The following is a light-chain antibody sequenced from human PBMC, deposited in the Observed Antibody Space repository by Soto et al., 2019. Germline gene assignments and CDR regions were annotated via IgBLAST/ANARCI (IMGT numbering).Light chain of an antibody. Sequence: DIPMTQSPSTLSASVGDRVTITCRASQSISSLLAWYQQKPGKPPNLLIYKASNLQSGVPSRFSGSGSGTEFTLTISSLQPDDFAVYYCQQYNSYYTFGQGTKLQIK. CDR1: QSISSL. J-gene: IGKJ2*01. CDR3: QQYNSYYT. CDR2: KAS. V-gene: IGKV1-5*03.